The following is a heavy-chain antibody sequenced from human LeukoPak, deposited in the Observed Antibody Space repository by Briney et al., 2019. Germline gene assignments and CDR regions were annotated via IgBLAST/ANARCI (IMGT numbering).Heavy chain of an antibody. CDR1: GFTFSTYD. CDR3: AKDFKSSGWYLDYYYYYGMDV. V-gene: IGHV3-13*01. Sequence: PGGSLRLSCAASGFTFSTYDMHWVRQATGKGLEWVSAIGPAGDTYYSGSVKGRFTISRDNSKNTLYLQMNSLRAEDTAVYYCAKDFKSSGWYLDYYYYYGMDVWGQGTTVTVSS. D-gene: IGHD6-19*01. J-gene: IGHJ6*02. CDR2: IGPAGDT.